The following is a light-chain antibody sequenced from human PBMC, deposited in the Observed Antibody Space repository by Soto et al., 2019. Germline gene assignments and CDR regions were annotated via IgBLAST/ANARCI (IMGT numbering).Light chain of an antibody. Sequence: EIVLTQSPGTLSLSPGEXATLSCRASQSVSSSYLAWYQQKPGQAPRLLIYGASSRATGIPDRFSGSGSGTDFTLTISRLEPEDFAVYYCQQYGSSPPTFGQGTKVDIK. CDR3: QQYGSSPPT. CDR2: GAS. CDR1: QSVSSSY. J-gene: IGKJ1*01. V-gene: IGKV3-20*01.